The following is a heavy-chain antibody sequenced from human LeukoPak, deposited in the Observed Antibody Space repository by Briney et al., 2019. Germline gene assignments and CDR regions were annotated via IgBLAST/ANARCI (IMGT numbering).Heavy chain of an antibody. CDR1: GGSISSYY. CDR2: IYYSGST. J-gene: IGHJ4*02. D-gene: IGHD2-15*01. V-gene: IGHV4-59*12. CDR3: AREWSAFDY. Sequence: PSETLSLTCTVSGGSISSYYWSWIRQTPGKGLEWIGDIYYSGSTNYNPSLKSRVTISVDTSKNQFSLKVSSVIAADTAVYYCAREWSAFDYWGQGTLVTVSS.